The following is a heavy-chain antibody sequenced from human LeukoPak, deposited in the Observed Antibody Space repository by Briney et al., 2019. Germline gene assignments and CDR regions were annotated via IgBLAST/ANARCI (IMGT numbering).Heavy chain of an antibody. Sequence: SQTLSLTCAISGDSVSSNSAAWNWIRQSPSRGLEWLGRTYYRSKWFNEYGISVKSRITINSDTSKNQFPLHLNSVTPEDTAMYYCAREQTGFDYWGQGTLVTVSS. CDR1: GDSVSSNSAA. J-gene: IGHJ4*02. CDR2: TYYRSKWFN. V-gene: IGHV6-1*01. CDR3: AREQTGFDY.